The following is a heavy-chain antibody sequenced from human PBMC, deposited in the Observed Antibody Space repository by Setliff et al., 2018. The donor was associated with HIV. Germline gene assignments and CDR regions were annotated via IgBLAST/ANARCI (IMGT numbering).Heavy chain of an antibody. CDR1: GFTFSSNA. J-gene: IGHJ5*02. V-gene: IGHV3-23*01. Sequence: GGSLRLSCAASGFTFSSNAMSWVRQAPGKGLEWVSGMTNNGGTTYYAESVKGRFTISRDSSRDTLYLQMNSLRVEDTALYYCARGGAIGVSVGATWGQGTLVTVSS. CDR3: ARGGAIGVSVGAT. D-gene: IGHD2-15*01. CDR2: MTNNGGTT.